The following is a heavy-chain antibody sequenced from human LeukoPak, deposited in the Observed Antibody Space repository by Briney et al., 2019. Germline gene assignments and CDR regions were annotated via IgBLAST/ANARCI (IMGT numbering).Heavy chain of an antibody. V-gene: IGHV1-8*02. J-gene: IGHJ4*02. Sequence: ASVKVSCKASGYTFTSYDINWVRQATGQGLEWMGWMNPNSGNTGYAQKLQGRVTMTTDTSTSTAYMELRSLRSDDTAVYYCASGGSGSYFSYFDYWGQGTLVTVSS. CDR1: GYTFTSYD. D-gene: IGHD1-26*01. CDR2: MNPNSGNT. CDR3: ASGGSGSYFSYFDY.